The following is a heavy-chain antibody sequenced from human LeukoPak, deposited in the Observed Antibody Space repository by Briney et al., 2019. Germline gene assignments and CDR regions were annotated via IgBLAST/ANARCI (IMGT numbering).Heavy chain of an antibody. CDR3: ARGRSIAARPGYFQH. Sequence: ASVKVSCKASGYTFTSYYMHWVRQAPGQGLEWMGIINPSGGSTSYAQKFQGRVTMTRDTSTGTVYMELNSLRSEDTAVYYCARGRSIAARPGYFQHWGQGTLVTVSS. D-gene: IGHD6-6*01. CDR1: GYTFTSYY. V-gene: IGHV1-46*01. J-gene: IGHJ1*01. CDR2: INPSGGST.